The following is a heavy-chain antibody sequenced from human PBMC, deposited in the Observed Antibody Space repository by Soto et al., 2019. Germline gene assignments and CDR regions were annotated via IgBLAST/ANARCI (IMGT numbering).Heavy chain of an antibody. CDR3: ARAGLRYSSSSSYFDY. J-gene: IGHJ4*02. V-gene: IGHV3-21*01. Sequence: GGSLRLSCAASGFTFSSYSMNWVRQAPGKGLEWVSSISSSSSYIYYADSVKGRFTISRDNAKNSLYLQMNSLRAEDTAVYYCARAGLRYSSSSSYFDYWGQGTLVTVSS. CDR1: GFTFSSYS. D-gene: IGHD6-6*01. CDR2: ISSSSSYI.